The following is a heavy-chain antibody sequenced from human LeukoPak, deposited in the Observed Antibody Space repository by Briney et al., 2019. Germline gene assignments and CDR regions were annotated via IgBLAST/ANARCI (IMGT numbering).Heavy chain of an antibody. D-gene: IGHD6-13*01. J-gene: IGHJ6*02. Sequence: SETLSLTCTVSGGSISSSSYYWGWIRQPPGKGLEWIGSIYYSGSTYYNPSLKSRVTISVDTSKNQFSLKLSSVTAADTAVYYCAREIGAAAGYYYYGMDVWGQGTTVTVSS. CDR2: IYYSGST. CDR3: AREIGAAAGYYYYGMDV. V-gene: IGHV4-39*02. CDR1: GGSISSSSYY.